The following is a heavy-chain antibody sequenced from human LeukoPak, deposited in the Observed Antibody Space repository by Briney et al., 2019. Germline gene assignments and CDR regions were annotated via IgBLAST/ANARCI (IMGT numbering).Heavy chain of an antibody. CDR3: ARDRHYYYGMDV. J-gene: IGHJ6*02. V-gene: IGHV3-66*01. CDR1: GFTVSSNY. CDR2: IYSGGST. Sequence: GGSLRLSCAASGFTVSSNYMSWVRQAPGKGLVWVSVIYSGGSTYYADSVKGRFTISRDNSKNTLYLQMNSLRAEDTAVYYCARDRHYYYGMDVWGQGTTVTVSS.